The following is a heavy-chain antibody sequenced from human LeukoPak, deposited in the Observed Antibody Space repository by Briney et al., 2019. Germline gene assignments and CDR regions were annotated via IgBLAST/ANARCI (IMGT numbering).Heavy chain of an antibody. CDR1: GYSISSGYY. J-gene: IGHJ5*02. Sequence: PSETLSLTCAVSGYSISSGYYWGWIRQPPGKGLEWIGSIYHSGSTYYNPSLKSRVTISVDTSKNQFSLKLSSVTAADTAVYHCARLGYCSSTSCPTGWFDPWGQGTLVTVSS. V-gene: IGHV4-38-2*01. D-gene: IGHD2-2*01. CDR3: ARLGYCSSTSCPTGWFDP. CDR2: IYHSGST.